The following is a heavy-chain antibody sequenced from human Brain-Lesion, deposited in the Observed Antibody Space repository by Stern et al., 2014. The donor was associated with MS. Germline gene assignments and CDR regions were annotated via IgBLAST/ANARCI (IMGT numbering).Heavy chain of an antibody. CDR3: ARGRVVPGFQYYATDV. D-gene: IGHD2-2*01. CDR2: IFNSGST. CDR1: GGSISSGGYY. V-gene: IGHV4-61*02. J-gene: IGHJ6*02. Sequence: QVQLQESGPGLVKPSQTLSLSCTVSGGSISSGGYYWSWIRQPAGKGLEWIGRIFNSGSTSYNPPPKRRVPISKDTSTKHVSPRLNPMTAADTAVYYCARGRVVPGFQYYATDVWGQGTTVIVSS.